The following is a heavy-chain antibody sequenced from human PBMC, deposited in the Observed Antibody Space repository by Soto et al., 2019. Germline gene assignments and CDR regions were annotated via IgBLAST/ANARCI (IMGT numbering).Heavy chain of an antibody. CDR2: ISAYNGNT. Sequence: GASVKVSCKASGYTFTSYGISWVRQAPGQGLEWMGWISAYNGNTNYAQKLQGRVTMTRDTSTSTAYMELSRLRSDDTAVYYCARVYCGGDCAVPYYGMDVWGQGTTVTVSS. D-gene: IGHD2-21*02. CDR3: ARVYCGGDCAVPYYGMDV. J-gene: IGHJ6*02. CDR1: GYTFTSYG. V-gene: IGHV1-18*01.